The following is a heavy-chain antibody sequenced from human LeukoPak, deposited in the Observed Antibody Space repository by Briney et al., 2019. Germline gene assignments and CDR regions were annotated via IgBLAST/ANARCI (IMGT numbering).Heavy chain of an antibody. Sequence: GGSLRLSCAVSGFTFSTFSMNCVRQIPGEGLEWVSSISSSSTCIYSADSLTGRITISRYNGKMSPYLQRNSLRAQDAAVYYFARGVRHAFYIWGQRKMCTVSS. CDR3: ARGVRHAFYI. CDR1: GFTFSTFS. V-gene: IGHV3-21*01. J-gene: IGHJ3*02. D-gene: IGHD3-10*02. CDR2: ISSSSTCI.